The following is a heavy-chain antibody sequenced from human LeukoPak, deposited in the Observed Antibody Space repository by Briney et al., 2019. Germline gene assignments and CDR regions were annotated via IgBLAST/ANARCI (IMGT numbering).Heavy chain of an antibody. J-gene: IGHJ4*02. V-gene: IGHV3-23*01. Sequence: GGSLRLSCAASGFTFSSYAMSWVRQTPGQGLEWVSAISGNGGSTYYADSVKGRFTISRDNSKNTLYLQMNSLRAEDTAVYYCAKDAGSSWAFDYWGQGTLVTVSS. CDR3: AKDAGSSWAFDY. CDR2: ISGNGGST. D-gene: IGHD6-13*01. CDR1: GFTFSSYA.